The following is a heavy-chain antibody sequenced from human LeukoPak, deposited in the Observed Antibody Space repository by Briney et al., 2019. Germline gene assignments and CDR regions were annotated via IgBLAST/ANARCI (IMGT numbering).Heavy chain of an antibody. CDR2: LGRSGEYK. CDR1: GFKFDDYG. Sequence: PGGSLRLSCAASGFKFDDYGMSWVRQAPGKGLEWVAGLGRSGEYKYYADSVKGRFTISRDNSKDTVSLQMNSLRAEDSAIYFCVKDRPCETCMPMDAWGQGTTVTVSS. J-gene: IGHJ6*02. D-gene: IGHD2-2*01. V-gene: IGHV3-23*01. CDR3: VKDRPCETCMPMDA.